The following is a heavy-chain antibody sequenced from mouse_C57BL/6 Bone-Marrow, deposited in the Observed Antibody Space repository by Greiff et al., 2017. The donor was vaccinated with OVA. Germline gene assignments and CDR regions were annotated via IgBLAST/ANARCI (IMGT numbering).Heavy chain of an antibody. V-gene: IGHV1-20*01. CDR2: INPYNGDT. Sequence: EVQLQQSGPELVKPGASVKISCKASGYSFTGYFMNWVMQSHGKSLEWIGRINPYNGDTFYNQKFKGKATLTVDKSSSTAHMELRSLTSEDSAVYYCARRSLGYYFDYWGQGTTLTVSS. CDR3: ARRSLGYYFDY. J-gene: IGHJ2*01. D-gene: IGHD4-1*01. CDR1: GYSFTGYF.